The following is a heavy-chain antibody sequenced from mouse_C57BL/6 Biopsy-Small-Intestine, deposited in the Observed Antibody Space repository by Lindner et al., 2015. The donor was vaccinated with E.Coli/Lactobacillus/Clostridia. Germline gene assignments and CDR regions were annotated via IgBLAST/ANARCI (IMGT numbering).Heavy chain of an antibody. CDR2: IDPENGDT. CDR3: TTGDGLRGFAY. Sequence: VQLQESGAELVRPGASVKLSCTASGFNIKDDYMHWVKQRPEQGLEWIGWIDPENGDTEYASKFQGRATITAGTSSNTAYLQLSSLTSEDTAVYYCTTGDGLRGFAYWGQGALVTVSA. V-gene: IGHV14-4*01. CDR1: GFNIKDDY. D-gene: IGHD2-3*01. J-gene: IGHJ3*01.